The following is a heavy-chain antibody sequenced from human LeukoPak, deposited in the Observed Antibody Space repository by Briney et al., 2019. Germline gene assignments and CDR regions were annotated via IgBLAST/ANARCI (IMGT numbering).Heavy chain of an antibody. J-gene: IGHJ4*02. V-gene: IGHV5-51*01. CDR3: ARLKTTVITQFDF. D-gene: IGHD4-23*01. CDR2: IYPGDSAT. CDR1: GYSFTNYW. Sequence: GESLKISCKGSGYSFTNYWIGWVRQMPGKGLEWMGIIYPGDSATTYSPSFQGQVTISADKSISAAYLQWSSLKASDTALYYCARLKTTVITQFDFWGQGTLVTVSS.